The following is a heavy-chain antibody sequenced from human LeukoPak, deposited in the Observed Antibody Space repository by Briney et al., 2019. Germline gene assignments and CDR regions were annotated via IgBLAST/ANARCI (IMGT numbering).Heavy chain of an antibody. J-gene: IGHJ5*02. CDR2: IYYSGST. D-gene: IGHD3-3*01. Sequence: PSETLSLTCTVSGGSISSYYWSWIRQPPGKGLEWIGYIYYSGSTNYNPSLKSRVTISVDTSKNQFSLKLSSVTAADTAVYYCASSVTIFGVVKTWGQGTLVTVSS. V-gene: IGHV4-59*01. CDR3: ASSVTIFGVVKT. CDR1: GGSISSYY.